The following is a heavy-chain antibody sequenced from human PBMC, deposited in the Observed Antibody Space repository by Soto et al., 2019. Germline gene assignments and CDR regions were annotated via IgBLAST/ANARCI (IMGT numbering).Heavy chain of an antibody. J-gene: IGHJ6*02. V-gene: IGHV3-30-3*01. CDR1: GFIFSYCC. CDR2: ISYDGSYK. D-gene: IGHD3-3*01. CDR3: ARDPXSIFGVVLGDYYYGMDL. Sequence: PGGSLRLSCAASGFIFSYCCMHWVRQAPGKGLEWVADISYDGSYKYYADSVKGRFTISRDNSKNTLYLQMNSLRADDTAVYYCARDPXSIFGVVLGDYYYGMDLWGQGTTVTVSS.